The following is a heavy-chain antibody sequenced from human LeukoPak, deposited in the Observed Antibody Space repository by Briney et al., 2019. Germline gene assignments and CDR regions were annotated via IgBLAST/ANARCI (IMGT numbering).Heavy chain of an antibody. CDR1: GFTFSSYW. J-gene: IGHJ3*02. CDR2: INTDGSST. Sequence: PGGSLRLSCAASGFTFSSYWMHWVRQAPGKGLVWVSRINTDGSSTSYADSVKGRFTISRDNSKNTLYLQMNSLRAEDTAVYYCAKGLLSYYVGAYAFDIWGQGTMVTVSS. V-gene: IGHV3-74*01. D-gene: IGHD1-26*01. CDR3: AKGLLSYYVGAYAFDI.